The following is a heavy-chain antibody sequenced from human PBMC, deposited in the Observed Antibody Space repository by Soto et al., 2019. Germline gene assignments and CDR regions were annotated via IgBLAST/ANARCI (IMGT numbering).Heavy chain of an antibody. V-gene: IGHV2-5*02. Sequence: QITLKESGPTLVKPTQTLTLTCTFSGFSLSTTRVGVGWIRQPPGKALEWLALIYWDDDKRYSPFLKSRLTITNDTSKNQLVLTMTNMDPMDTATYFCAHTLVAGLGYYFDYWGQGTLVTVSS. J-gene: IGHJ4*02. CDR3: AHTLVAGLGYYFDY. CDR1: GFSLSTTRVG. D-gene: IGHD6-19*01. CDR2: IYWDDDK.